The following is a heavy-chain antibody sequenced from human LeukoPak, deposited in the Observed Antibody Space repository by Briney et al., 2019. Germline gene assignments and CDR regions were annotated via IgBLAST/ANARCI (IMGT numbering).Heavy chain of an antibody. CDR1: GFTFSSYA. D-gene: IGHD2-15*01. Sequence: PGGSLRLSCAASGFTFSSYAMSWVRQAPGKGLEWVSAISGSGGSTYYADSVKGRSTISRDNSKNTLYLQMNSLRAEDTAVYYCAKGLVVVAATPGDYWGQGTLVTVSS. CDR3: AKGLVVVAATPGDY. J-gene: IGHJ4*02. CDR2: ISGSGGST. V-gene: IGHV3-23*01.